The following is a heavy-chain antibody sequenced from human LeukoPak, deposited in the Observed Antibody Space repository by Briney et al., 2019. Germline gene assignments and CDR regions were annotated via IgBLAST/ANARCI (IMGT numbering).Heavy chain of an antibody. CDR2: ISYDANNK. V-gene: IGHV3-30*03. CDR3: ARVMCGSGGSCYFDY. D-gene: IGHD2-15*01. Sequence: GRSLRLSCAASAFTFRTYGMHWVRQAPGKGRKWVAVISYDANNKNYADSVKGRFTISRDNSKNTLYLQMGSLRAEDMAVYYCARVMCGSGGSCYFDYWGQGTLVTVSS. J-gene: IGHJ4*02. CDR1: AFTFRTYG.